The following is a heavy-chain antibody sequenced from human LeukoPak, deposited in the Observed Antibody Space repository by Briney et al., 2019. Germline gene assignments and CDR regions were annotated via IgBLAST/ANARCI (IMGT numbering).Heavy chain of an antibody. CDR2: IYTSGST. J-gene: IGHJ5*02. CDR3: ARETGSSRWFDP. D-gene: IGHD1-26*01. CDR1: GGSNSSYY. Sequence: SETLSLTCTVSGGSNSSYYWSWIRQAAGKGLEWIGRIYTSGSTNYNPSLKSRVTMSVDMSKNQFSLNLTSVTAAATAVYYCARETGSSRWFDPWGQGTLVTVSS. V-gene: IGHV4-4*07.